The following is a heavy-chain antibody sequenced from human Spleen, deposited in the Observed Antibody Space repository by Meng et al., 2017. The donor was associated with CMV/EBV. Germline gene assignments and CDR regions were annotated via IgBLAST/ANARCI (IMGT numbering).Heavy chain of an antibody. Sequence: EVQLVEPGXGLVQRGGSLRLCCAAYGVSVGRYYISWVGQAPGKGLEWVSVIYSGGSTYDADSVKGRFTISRDNSKNTLYLQMNSLRAEDTAVYYCASMEPNVCSGGSCYSTAYRPYWYFDLWGRGTLVTVAS. CDR1: GVSVGRYY. CDR2: IYSGGST. CDR3: ASMEPNVCSGGSCYSTAYRPYWYFDL. V-gene: IGHV3-66*01. D-gene: IGHD2-15*01. J-gene: IGHJ2*01.